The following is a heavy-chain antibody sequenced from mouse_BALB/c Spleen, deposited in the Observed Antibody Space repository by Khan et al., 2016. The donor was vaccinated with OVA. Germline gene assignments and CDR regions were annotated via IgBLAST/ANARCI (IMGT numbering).Heavy chain of an antibody. D-gene: IGHD4-1*01. CDR2: INSDGTYT. V-gene: IGHV5-6*01. J-gene: IGHJ3*01. CDR1: GFTFSNYG. CDR3: ASHLTGSFAY. Sequence: EVELVESGGDLVKPGGSLKLSCAASGFTFSNYGMSWVRQIPDKRLEWVATINSDGTYTYYPDSVKGRFTISRNTAKDSLYCEMSSLKSEDTAWYYCASHLTGSFAYWGQGTLVTVSA.